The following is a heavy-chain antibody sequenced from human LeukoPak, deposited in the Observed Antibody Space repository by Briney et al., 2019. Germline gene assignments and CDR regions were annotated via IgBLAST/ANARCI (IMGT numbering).Heavy chain of an antibody. CDR3: ARDDEYSSLDV. CDR2: ISSSSSYI. J-gene: IGHJ6*04. D-gene: IGHD6-6*01. Sequence: PGGSLRLSCAASGCTFSSYSMNWVRQAPGKGLEWVSSISSSSSYIYYADSVKSRCTISRDNAKNSLYMQMNSLRADDTAVYYCARDDEYSSLDVWGKGTTVTVSS. CDR1: GCTFSSYS. V-gene: IGHV3-21*01.